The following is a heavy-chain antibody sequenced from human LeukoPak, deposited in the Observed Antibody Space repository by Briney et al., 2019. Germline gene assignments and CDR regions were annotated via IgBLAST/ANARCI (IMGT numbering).Heavy chain of an antibody. D-gene: IGHD3-22*01. CDR1: GYTFTSYG. Sequence: ASVKVSCKASGYTFTSYGISWVRQAPGQGLEWMGWISAYNGNTNYAQKLQGRVTMTTDTSTSTAYMELRSLRSDDTAVYYCARDSGARYYYDLRGRWFDPWGQGTLVTVSS. CDR2: ISAYNGNT. J-gene: IGHJ5*02. V-gene: IGHV1-18*01. CDR3: ARDSGARYYYDLRGRWFDP.